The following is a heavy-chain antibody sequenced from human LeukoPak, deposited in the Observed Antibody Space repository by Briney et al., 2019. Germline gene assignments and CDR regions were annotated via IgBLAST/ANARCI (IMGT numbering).Heavy chain of an antibody. J-gene: IGHJ4*02. CDR3: ARYSGWYGGADY. D-gene: IGHD6-19*01. V-gene: IGHV4-59*01. CDR1: GGSISSYY. CDR2: IFYSGST. Sequence: SETLSLTXTVSGGSISSYYWSSIRQPPGKGLEWLGYIFYSGSTNYNPSLKSRVTISVDTSKSQFSLKLSSVTAADTAVYYCARYSGWYGGADYWGQGTLVIVSP.